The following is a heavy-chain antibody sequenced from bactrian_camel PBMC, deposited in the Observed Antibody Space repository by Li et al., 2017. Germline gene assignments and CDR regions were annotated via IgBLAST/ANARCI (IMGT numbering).Heavy chain of an antibody. D-gene: IGHD6*01. Sequence: QLVESGGGSVQAGGSVRLSCKPSGSSANTACMGWFRQTAGKEREGVATLYTGGNSVSYADSVKGRFTITQENAKDTLFVYLQMNSLKPEDTATYYCAEGRGSRGEHCYSLNYWGQGTQVTVSS. CDR1: GSSANTAC. V-gene: IGHV3S29*01. CDR3: AEGRGSRGEHCYSLNY. CDR2: LYTGGNSV. J-gene: IGHJ4*01.